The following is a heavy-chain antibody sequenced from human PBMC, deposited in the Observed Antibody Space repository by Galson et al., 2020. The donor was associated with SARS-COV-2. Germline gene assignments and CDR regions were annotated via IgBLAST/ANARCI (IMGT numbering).Heavy chain of an antibody. CDR2: ISGSGTSA. CDR1: GFIFSNYA. J-gene: IGHJ6*02. Sequence: GGSLRLSCAASGFIFSNYALSWVRQAPGKGLEWVSAISGSGTSAYYADSVKGRFTISRDSSKNTLYLQMNRLRAEDTALYYCAKVIVAAGQRVYYYGLDVWGQGTTVTVSS. V-gene: IGHV3-23*01. D-gene: IGHD6-13*01. CDR3: AKVIVAAGQRVYYYGLDV.